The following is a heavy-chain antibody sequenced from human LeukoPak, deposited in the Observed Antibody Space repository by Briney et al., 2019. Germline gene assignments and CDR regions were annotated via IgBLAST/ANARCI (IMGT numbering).Heavy chain of an antibody. J-gene: IGHJ4*02. CDR3: ASLDGGYSEAVGH. CDR1: GASSRHN. V-gene: IGHV4-59*07. D-gene: IGHD4-23*01. Sequence: ADPQSLICTISGASSRHNWGLIRQPPRKGLGWVGDTYYGGSTKYNPSLKSRVTMSVDASKNQFSLWLTSVTAADTAVYYCASLDGGYSEAVGHWGQGTLVTVSS. CDR2: TYYGGST.